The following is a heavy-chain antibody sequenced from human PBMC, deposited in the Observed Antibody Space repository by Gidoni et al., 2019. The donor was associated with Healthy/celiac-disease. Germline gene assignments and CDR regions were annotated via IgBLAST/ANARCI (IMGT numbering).Heavy chain of an antibody. Sequence: ESGGGLVQPGGSLRLSCAASGFTFSSYAMIWVRQAPGKGLEWVSAIDGRGTTTNYADSAKGRFTISRDNPKNTLHMQMNSLGVDDAAVYFCAPAGYSRSADDFDTWGQGTMVTVSS. CDR2: IDGRGTTT. J-gene: IGHJ3*02. CDR3: APAGYSRSADDFDT. D-gene: IGHD6-13*01. CDR1: GFTFSSYA. V-gene: IGHV3-23*05.